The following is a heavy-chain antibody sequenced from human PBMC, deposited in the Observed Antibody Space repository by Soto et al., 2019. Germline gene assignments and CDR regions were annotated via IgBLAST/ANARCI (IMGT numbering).Heavy chain of an antibody. CDR2: ISGSGINS. D-gene: IGHD6-19*01. Sequence: EVQLLESGGGLVQPGGSLRLSCAASGFIFSNYAMTWVRQAPGKGLEWVSAISGSGINSYSADSVKGRFTVSRDNSKNALYLQMTSLRAEDTAVYYCATDGDSGGGWYEGWLDAWGQGTVVTGSS. CDR3: ATDGDSGGGWYEGWLDA. V-gene: IGHV3-23*01. J-gene: IGHJ5*02. CDR1: GFIFSNYA.